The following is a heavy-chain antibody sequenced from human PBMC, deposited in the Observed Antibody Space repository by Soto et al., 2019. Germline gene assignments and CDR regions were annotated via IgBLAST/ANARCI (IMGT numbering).Heavy chain of an antibody. CDR1: VGTFSGYA. CDR2: IIPIFGTA. V-gene: IGHV1-69*06. J-gene: IGHJ5*02. Sequence: SVKVSCKASVGTFSGYAISWVRQAPGQGLEWMGGIIPIFGTADYAQKFQGRVTITADKSTSTAYMELSSLRSEDTAVYYCASDITGTTGPWFDHWGQGTLVTVSS. D-gene: IGHD1-7*01. CDR3: ASDITGTTGPWFDH.